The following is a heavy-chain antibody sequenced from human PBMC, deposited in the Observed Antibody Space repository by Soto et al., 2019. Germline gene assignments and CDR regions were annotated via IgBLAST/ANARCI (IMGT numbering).Heavy chain of an antibody. Sequence: QEQLVQSGAEVKKPGSSVKVSCKVSGGTFNTFAISWVRQAPGQGLEWMGGIIPIFNTAKYAQKFQGRVTITADKSTSKVHMELSSLRSEATAVYYCARQTVSSGWHYGNWFDPWGQGTLVTVSS. CDR1: GGTFNTFA. V-gene: IGHV1-69*06. CDR2: IIPIFNTA. CDR3: ARQTVSSGWHYGNWFDP. D-gene: IGHD6-19*01. J-gene: IGHJ5*02.